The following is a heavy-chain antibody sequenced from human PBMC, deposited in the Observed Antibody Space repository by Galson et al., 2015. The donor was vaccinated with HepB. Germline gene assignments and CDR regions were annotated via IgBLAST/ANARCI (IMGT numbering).Heavy chain of an antibody. CDR1: GGSISSYY. J-gene: IGHJ3*02. D-gene: IGHD3-16*02. V-gene: IGHV4-59*01. Sequence: SEPLSLTCTVSGGSISSYYWSWIRQPPGKGLEWIGYIYYSGSTNYNPSLKSRVTISVDTSKNQFSLKLSSVTAADTAVYYCAREVTFGGVIARALGAFDIWGQGTMVTVSS. CDR2: IYYSGST. CDR3: AREVTFGGVIARALGAFDI.